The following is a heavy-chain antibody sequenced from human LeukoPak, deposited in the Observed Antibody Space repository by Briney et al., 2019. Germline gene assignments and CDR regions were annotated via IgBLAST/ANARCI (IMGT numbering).Heavy chain of an antibody. CDR3: ARAHYYDSSGYVY. CDR1: GFTFSSYA. CDR2: ISHDGSNK. J-gene: IGHJ4*02. V-gene: IGHV3-30-3*01. Sequence: GRSLRLSCAASGFTFSSYAMHWVRQAPGKGLEWVAVISHDGSNKYYADSVKGRFTISRDNSKNTLYLQMNSLRAEDTAVYYCARAHYYDSSGYVYWGQGTLVTVSS. D-gene: IGHD3-22*01.